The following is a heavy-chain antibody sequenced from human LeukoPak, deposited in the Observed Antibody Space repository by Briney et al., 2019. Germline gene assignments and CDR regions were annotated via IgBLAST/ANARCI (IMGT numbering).Heavy chain of an antibody. CDR2: ISGSGSGT. Sequence: GGSLRLSCAASGFTVSSNYMSWVRQAPGKGLEWVSVISGSGSGTYYIDSVKGRFTISRDNFKNTLYLQMNSLRAEDTAVYYCAKSVSSSGGDYYHGMDVWGQGTTVTVSS. J-gene: IGHJ6*02. D-gene: IGHD3-10*01. V-gene: IGHV3-23*01. CDR1: GFTVSSNY. CDR3: AKSVSSSGGDYYHGMDV.